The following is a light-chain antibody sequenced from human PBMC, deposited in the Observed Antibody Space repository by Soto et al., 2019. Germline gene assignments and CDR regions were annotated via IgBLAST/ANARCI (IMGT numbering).Light chain of an antibody. J-gene: IGLJ3*02. CDR1: SSDDRGYNY. CDR3: STYAASNNFYFV. CDR2: EVT. Sequence: QSALTQPPSASGSPGQSVTISCTGTSSDDRGYNYVSWYQQYPGRAPKLMIHEVTKRPSGVPDRFSGSKSGNTASLTVSGLLAEDEADYYCSTYAASNNFYFVFGGGTKLTVL. V-gene: IGLV2-8*01.